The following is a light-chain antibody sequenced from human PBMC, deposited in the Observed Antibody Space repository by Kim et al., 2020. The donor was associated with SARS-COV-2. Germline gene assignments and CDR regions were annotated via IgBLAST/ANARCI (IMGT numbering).Light chain of an antibody. CDR1: SSDVGAYNY. CDR3: SSYAGRNDFYV. V-gene: IGLV2-8*01. Sequence: QSALTQPPSASGSPGQSVTISCTGTSSDVGAYNYVSWYQQHPGKAPKLIIYEVNKRPSGVPDRFSGSKSGNAASLTVSGLQAEDEADYYCSSYAGRNDFYVFGTGTQLTVL. J-gene: IGLJ1*01. CDR2: EVN.